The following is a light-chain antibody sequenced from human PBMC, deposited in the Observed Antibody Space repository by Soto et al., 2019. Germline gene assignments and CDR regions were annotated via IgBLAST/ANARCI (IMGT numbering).Light chain of an antibody. Sequence: QSVLTQPRSVSGSPGQSVTISCTGTSSDVGNYNSVSWYQHHPGKAPKLMIYDVNKWPSGVPDRFSGSKSGNTASLTISGLQAEYEADYYCCSYIGSYSYVFGTGTKVTVL. CDR1: SSDVGNYNS. J-gene: IGLJ1*01. CDR3: CSYIGSYSYV. CDR2: DVN. V-gene: IGLV2-11*01.